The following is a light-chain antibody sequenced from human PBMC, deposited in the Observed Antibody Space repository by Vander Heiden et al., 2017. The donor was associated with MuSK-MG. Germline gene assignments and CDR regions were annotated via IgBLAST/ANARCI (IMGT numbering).Light chain of an antibody. V-gene: IGKV3-20*01. CDR3: QQYGSLPRT. CDR2: GAS. J-gene: IGKJ1*01. CDR1: QSVSSSY. Sequence: IVLTQSPGPLSLSPGERATLSCRASQSVSSSYLAWYQQKPGQAPRLLIYGASSRATGIPDRFSGSGSGTDFTLTISRLEPEDIAVYYCQQYGSLPRTFGQGTKVEIK.